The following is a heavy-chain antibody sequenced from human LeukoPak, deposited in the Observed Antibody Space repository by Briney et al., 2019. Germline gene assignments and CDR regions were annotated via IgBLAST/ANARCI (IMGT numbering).Heavy chain of an antibody. Sequence: GASVKVSCKASGYTFTGYYMHWVRQAPGQGLEWMGWINPNSGGTNYAQKFQGRVTMTRDTSISTAYMELSRLRSDDTAVYYCARDPHQRFLERLLPSGMDVWGKGTTVTVSS. D-gene: IGHD3-3*01. J-gene: IGHJ6*04. CDR3: ARDPHQRFLERLLPSGMDV. V-gene: IGHV1-2*02. CDR1: GYTFTGYY. CDR2: INPNSGGT.